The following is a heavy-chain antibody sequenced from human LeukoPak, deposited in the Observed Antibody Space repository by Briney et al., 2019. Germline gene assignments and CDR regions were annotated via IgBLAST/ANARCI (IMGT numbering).Heavy chain of an antibody. J-gene: IGHJ4*02. V-gene: IGHV4-59*01. Sequence: SETLSLTCTVSGGSISCYYWSWIRQPPGKGLEGIGFFYYSGSTNYNPSLKSRVTISVDTSKNHFSLKLSSVTAADTAVYYCARGPGGYSYGYYFDYWGQGTLVTVSS. CDR3: ARGPGGYSYGYYFDY. D-gene: IGHD5-18*01. CDR2: FYYSGST. CDR1: GGSISCYY.